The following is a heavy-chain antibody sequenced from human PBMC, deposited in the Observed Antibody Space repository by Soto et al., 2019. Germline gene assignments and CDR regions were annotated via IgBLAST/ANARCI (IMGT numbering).Heavy chain of an antibody. CDR1: GFTLSGFA. Sequence: ELQLVESGGGLVQPGGSLKLSCAASGFTLSGFAVHWVRQASGKGLEWVGRIRSKADSDATAYAASVKGRFTISRDDSKNTVYLQMSSLKTEDTAVYYCTRIHQPTGTPGMDVWGQRTTVTVSS. CDR2: IRSKADSDAT. J-gene: IGHJ6*02. CDR3: TRIHQPTGTPGMDV. V-gene: IGHV3-73*02. D-gene: IGHD1-1*01.